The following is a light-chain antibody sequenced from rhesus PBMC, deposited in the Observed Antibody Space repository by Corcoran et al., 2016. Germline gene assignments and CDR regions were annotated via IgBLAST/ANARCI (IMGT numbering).Light chain of an antibody. Sequence: QADLTQPRSVSGSPGQSVTISCRGSSSDIGNYNRVSWYQQHPGKAPKLILYEVNKWPSGVSDRFSGSKSDNTASLTISGLRTEDEADYYCSSSAVSDTYIFGSGTLVTVL. V-gene: IGLV2-23*02. CDR3: SSSAVSDTYI. J-gene: IGLJ1*01. CDR1: SSDIGNYNR. CDR2: EVN.